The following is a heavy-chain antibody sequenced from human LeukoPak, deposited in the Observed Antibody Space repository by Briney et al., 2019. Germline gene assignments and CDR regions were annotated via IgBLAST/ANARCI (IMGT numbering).Heavy chain of an antibody. V-gene: IGHV3-21*01. CDR3: ARDGVPGYCGGDCYSTFDY. D-gene: IGHD2-21*02. Sequence: GGSLRLSCAASGFTFSSYSMNWVRQAPGKGLEWVSSISSSSSYIYYADSVKGRFTISRDNAKNSLYLQMNSLRAEDTAVYYCARDGVPGYCGGDCYSTFDYWGQGTLVTVSS. J-gene: IGHJ4*02. CDR1: GFTFSSYS. CDR2: ISSSSSYI.